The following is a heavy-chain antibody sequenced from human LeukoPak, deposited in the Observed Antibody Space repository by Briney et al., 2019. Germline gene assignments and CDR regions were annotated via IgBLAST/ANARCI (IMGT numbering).Heavy chain of an antibody. CDR2: IKQDGGEI. V-gene: IGHV3-7*01. J-gene: IGHJ5*02. D-gene: IGHD1-7*01. CDR1: GFPFSNYW. CDR3: ARAGITGTLFDP. Sequence: GGSLRLSCAASGFPFSNYWMSWVRQAPGKGLEWVANIKQDGGEIFYVGSVKGRFTISRDNAKNSLYLQMNSLRAEDTAVYYCARAGITGTLFDPWGQGTLVTVSS.